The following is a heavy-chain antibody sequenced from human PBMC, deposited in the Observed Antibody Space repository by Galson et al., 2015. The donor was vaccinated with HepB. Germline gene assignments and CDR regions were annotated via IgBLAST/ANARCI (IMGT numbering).Heavy chain of an antibody. D-gene: IGHD3-16*02. V-gene: IGHV3-23*01. CDR3: ENGYDYIWGRYRSARDY. Sequence: SLRLSCAASGFSFGSYAMSWVRQAPGKGLEWVSVISDSGDSTYYADSVKGRFTISRDNSKKTLYLQMNSLRAEDTAVYYCENGYDYIWGRYRSARDYWGPGTLVTVSS. CDR2: ISDSGDST. CDR1: GFSFGSYA. J-gene: IGHJ4*02.